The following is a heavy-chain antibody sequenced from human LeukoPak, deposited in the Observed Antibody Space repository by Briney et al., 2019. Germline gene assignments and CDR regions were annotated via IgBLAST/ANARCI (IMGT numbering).Heavy chain of an antibody. J-gene: IGHJ4*02. D-gene: IGHD6-19*01. CDR2: ISGSGGST. CDR1: GYTFSSYA. V-gene: IGHV3-23*01. Sequence: GGSLRPSCAASGYTFSSYAMSWVRQAPGKGLEWVSAISGSGGSTYYADSVKGRFTISRDNSKNTLYLQMNSLRAEDTAVYYCAKEYSSGGSYYFDYWGQGTLVTVSS. CDR3: AKEYSSGGSYYFDY.